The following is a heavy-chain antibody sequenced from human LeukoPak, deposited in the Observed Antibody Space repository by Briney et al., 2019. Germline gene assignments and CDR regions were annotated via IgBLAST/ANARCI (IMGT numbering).Heavy chain of an antibody. CDR2: IYYSGGT. CDR1: GGSISSSSYH. D-gene: IGHD3-22*01. CDR3: AREILYDSSGYSLFDY. V-gene: IGHV4-39*07. J-gene: IGHJ4*02. Sequence: SETLSLTCTVSGGSISSSSYHWGWIRQPPGKGLEWIGSIYYSGGTSYNPSLKSRVTISVDTSKNQFSLKLSSVTAADTAVYYCAREILYDSSGYSLFDYWGQGTLVTVSS.